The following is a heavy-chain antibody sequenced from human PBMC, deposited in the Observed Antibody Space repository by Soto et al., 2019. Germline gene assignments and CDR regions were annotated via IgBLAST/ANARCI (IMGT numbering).Heavy chain of an antibody. CDR2: FTGGGGGT. CDR3: AKGGDGRNDYYYVGMDV. CDR1: GITFSTYA. D-gene: IGHD3-16*01. Sequence: EVQLLESGGGLLQPGGSLRLSCAASGITFSTYAMSCVRQAPGKGLECGSAFTGGGGGTYYADSVKGRFTISRDNSKNTLYLQMTRLRAEDTAVYYCAKGGDGRNDYYYVGMDVWGQGTTVTVSS. J-gene: IGHJ6*02. V-gene: IGHV3-23*01.